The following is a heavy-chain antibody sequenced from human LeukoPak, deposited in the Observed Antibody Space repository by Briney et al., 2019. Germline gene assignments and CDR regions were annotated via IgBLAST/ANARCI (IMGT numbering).Heavy chain of an antibody. V-gene: IGHV3-48*01. D-gene: IGHD1-1*01. J-gene: IGHJ4*02. Sequence: PGGSLRLSCAGSGFTFSSYSMNWVRQAPGKGLEWVSYISSSSSTIYYADSVKGRFTISRDNAKNSLYLQMNSLRAEDTAVYYCARGSSRTGTTWPFDYWGQGTLVTVSS. CDR2: ISSSSSTI. CDR1: GFTFSSYS. CDR3: ARGSSRTGTTWPFDY.